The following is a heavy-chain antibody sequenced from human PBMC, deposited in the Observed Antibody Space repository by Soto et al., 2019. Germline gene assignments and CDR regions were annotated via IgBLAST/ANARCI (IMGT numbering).Heavy chain of an antibody. J-gene: IGHJ4*02. D-gene: IGHD6-19*01. Sequence: ASVKVSCKASGYTFTSYGISWVRQAPGQGLEWMGWISAYNGNTNYAQKLHGRVTMTTDTSTSTPYMGLRSLRSDETAVYYCARGVGRSSGWPFDYWGQGTLVTVSS. CDR1: GYTFTSYG. CDR2: ISAYNGNT. V-gene: IGHV1-18*01. CDR3: ARGVGRSSGWPFDY.